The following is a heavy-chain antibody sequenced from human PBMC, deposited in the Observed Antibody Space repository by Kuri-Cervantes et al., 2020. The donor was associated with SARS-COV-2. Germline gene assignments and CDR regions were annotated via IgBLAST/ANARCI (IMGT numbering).Heavy chain of an antibody. CDR2: INHSGGT. D-gene: IGHD3-16*01. CDR1: GGSFSGYY. V-gene: IGHV4-34*01. Sequence: SETLSLTCAVYGGSFSGYYWSWVRQSPGKGLQWIGEINHSGGTKYKPSLKGRVSISIDASKNQVSLKMTSVTAADAAVYYCARGHIGVIPSPILGLGPHYYYYHMDVWGQGTTVTVSS. CDR3: ARGHIGVIPSPILGLGPHYYYYHMDV. J-gene: IGHJ6*02.